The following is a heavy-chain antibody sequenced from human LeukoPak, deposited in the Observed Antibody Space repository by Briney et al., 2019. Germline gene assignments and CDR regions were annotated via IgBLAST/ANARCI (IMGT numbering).Heavy chain of an antibody. CDR2: IYYSGST. Sequence: NPSETLSLTCTVSGGSISSYYWSWIRQPPGKGLEWIGYIYYSGSTNYNPSLKSRVTISVDTSKNQFSLKLSSVTAADTAVYYCARDGAATDYWGQGTLVTVSS. CDR3: ARDGAATDY. J-gene: IGHJ4*02. CDR1: GGSISSYY. V-gene: IGHV4-59*01. D-gene: IGHD1-26*01.